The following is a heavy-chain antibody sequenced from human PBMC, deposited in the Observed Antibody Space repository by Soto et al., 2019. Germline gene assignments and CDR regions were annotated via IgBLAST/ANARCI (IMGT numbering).Heavy chain of an antibody. V-gene: IGHV3-74*01. CDR3: ARGLYGAYGQDF. D-gene: IGHD4-17*01. J-gene: IGHJ4*02. Sequence: EVQLVESGENLVQPGGSLRLSCAASGFTFSSYWIHWVRQAPGKGLVWVARIKGDEITTNYADTVKGRFTISRDNAKYTVFLQMQSLRAEDTALYSCARGLYGAYGQDFWGQGLLVNVPS. CDR2: IKGDEITT. CDR1: GFTFSSYW.